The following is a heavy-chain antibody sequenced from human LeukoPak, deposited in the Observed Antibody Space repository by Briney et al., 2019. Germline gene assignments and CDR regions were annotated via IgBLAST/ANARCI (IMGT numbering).Heavy chain of an antibody. CDR3: ARCGGGNPRWFDP. CDR2: ITSSSSYI. D-gene: IGHD4-23*01. Sequence: GGSLRLPCAASGFTFSSYGMSWVRQAPGKGLEWVSSITSSSSYIYYSDSVKGRFTISRDNAKNSMYLQMNSLRAEDTAVYYCARCGGGNPRWFDPWGQGTLVTVSS. CDR1: GFTFSSYG. V-gene: IGHV3-21*01. J-gene: IGHJ5*02.